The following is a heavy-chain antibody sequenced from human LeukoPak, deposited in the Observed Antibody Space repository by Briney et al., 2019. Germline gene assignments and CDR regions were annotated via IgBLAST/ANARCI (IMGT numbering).Heavy chain of an antibody. J-gene: IGHJ6*03. CDR3: ARDQAVAGPRYYYYYYMDV. Sequence: GGSLRLSCAASGFTFSSYWMSWVRQAPGKGLEWVANIKQDGSEKYYVDSVKGRFTISRDNAKNSLYLQMNSLRAEDTAVYYCARDQAVAGPRYYYYYYMDVWGKGTTVTVSS. D-gene: IGHD6-19*01. CDR2: IKQDGSEK. CDR1: GFTFSSYW. V-gene: IGHV3-7*01.